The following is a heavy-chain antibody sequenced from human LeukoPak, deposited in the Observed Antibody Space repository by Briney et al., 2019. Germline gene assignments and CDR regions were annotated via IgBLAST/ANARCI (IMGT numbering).Heavy chain of an antibody. CDR1: GGSFSGYY. J-gene: IGHJ6*02. V-gene: IGHV4-34*01. CDR2: VNHSGST. Sequence: SETLSLTCAVYGGSFSGYYWSWIRQPPGKGLEWIGEVNHSGSTNYNPSLKSRVTISIDTSKNQFSLKLSSVTAADTAVYYCARSPSGMDVRGQGTTVTVSS. CDR3: ARSPSGMDV.